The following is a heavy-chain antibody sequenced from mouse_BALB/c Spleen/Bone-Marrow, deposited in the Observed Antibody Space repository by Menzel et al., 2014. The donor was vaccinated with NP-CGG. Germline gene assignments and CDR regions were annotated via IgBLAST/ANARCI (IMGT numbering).Heavy chain of an antibody. V-gene: IGHV1-54*01. CDR2: INPGSGGT. J-gene: IGHJ2*01. CDR1: GYAFTNYL. CDR3: ARGAYYGNYFDY. D-gene: IGHD2-10*01. Sequence: VKLVDSGAELVRPGTSVKVSCKASGYAFTNYLIEWVKQRPGQGLEWIGVINPGSGGTNYNEKFKGKATLTADKSSSTAYMQLSSLTSDDSAVYFCARGAYYGNYFDYWGQGTTLTVSS.